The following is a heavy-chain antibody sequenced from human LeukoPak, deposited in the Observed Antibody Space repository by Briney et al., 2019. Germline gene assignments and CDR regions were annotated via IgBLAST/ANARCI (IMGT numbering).Heavy chain of an antibody. D-gene: IGHD1-26*01. V-gene: IGHV4-59*01. CDR1: GGSISSYF. J-gene: IGHJ4*02. CDR3: AREVPYSGSFEY. CDR2: IYYSGST. Sequence: PSETLSLLCSVSGGSISSYFWSWLQQPPGKRLEWLGYIYYSGSTDYNPSLKSRVTISGDTSKNQSSLKLSSVTAADTAIFCGAREVPYSGSFEYWGQGILVTVSS.